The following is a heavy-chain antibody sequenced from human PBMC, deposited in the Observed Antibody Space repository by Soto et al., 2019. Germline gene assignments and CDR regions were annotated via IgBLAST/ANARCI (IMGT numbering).Heavy chain of an antibody. CDR3: ARGNYDSYYYYYYIDV. D-gene: IGHD4-4*01. CDR2: IGTAGDT. Sequence: EVQLVESGGGLVQPGGSLRLSCAASGFTFSSYDMHWVRQATGKGLEWVSAIGTAGDTYYPGSVKGRFTISRENAKNSLYLQMNSLRAGDTAVYYCARGNYDSYYYYYYIDVWGKGTTVTVSS. CDR1: GFTFSSYD. J-gene: IGHJ6*03. V-gene: IGHV3-13*01.